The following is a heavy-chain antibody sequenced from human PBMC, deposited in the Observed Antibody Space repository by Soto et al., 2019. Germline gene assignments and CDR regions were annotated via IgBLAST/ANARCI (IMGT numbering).Heavy chain of an antibody. CDR3: ARTARAYYYGSGSYYRNYYFDY. Sequence: SETLSLTCTVSGGSISSYYWSWIRQPPGKGLEWIGYIYYSGSTNYNPSLKSRVTISVDTSKNQFSLKLSSVTAADTAVYYCARTARAYYYGSGSYYRNYYFDYWGQGTLVTVSS. V-gene: IGHV4-59*12. CDR2: IYYSGST. D-gene: IGHD3-10*01. J-gene: IGHJ4*02. CDR1: GGSISSYY.